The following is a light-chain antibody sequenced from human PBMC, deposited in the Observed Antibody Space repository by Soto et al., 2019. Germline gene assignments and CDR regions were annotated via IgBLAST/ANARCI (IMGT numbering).Light chain of an antibody. J-gene: IGLJ3*02. V-gene: IGLV1-44*01. CDR1: SSNIESNT. Sequence: QPVLTQPPSASGAPGQRVTISCSGGSSNIESNTVHWYQQLPGTAPKLLIYSTNRRPSGVPDRFSGSYSGTSASLGISALQSDDEAVYYCASWDDSLNGPVFGGGTKLTVL. CDR2: STN. CDR3: ASWDDSLNGPV.